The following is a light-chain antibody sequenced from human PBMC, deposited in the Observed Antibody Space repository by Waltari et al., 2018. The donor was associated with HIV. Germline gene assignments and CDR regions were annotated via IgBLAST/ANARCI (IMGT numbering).Light chain of an antibody. CDR2: DVT. Sequence: QSALTQPPSASGSPGQSVTISCTGTSSDVGAYNYVSWFQQHPGKAPKLMIYDVTKRPSGVPDRFSGSKSGNTASLTVSGLQAEDEADYYCASHAGRKDVFGGGTRLTVL. V-gene: IGLV2-8*01. CDR1: SSDVGAYNY. J-gene: IGLJ2*01. CDR3: ASHAGRKDV.